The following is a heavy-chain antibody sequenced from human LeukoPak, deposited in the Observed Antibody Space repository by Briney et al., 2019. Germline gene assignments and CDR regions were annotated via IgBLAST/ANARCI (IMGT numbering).Heavy chain of an antibody. CDR3: ARRYCSSTSCFLSMDV. CDR2: ISSSSSYI. V-gene: IGHV3-21*01. CDR1: GFTFSSYS. Sequence: GGSLRLSCAASGFTFSSYSMNWVRQAPGKGLEWVSSISSSSSYIYYADSVKGRFTISRDNAKNSLYLQMNSLRAEDTAVYYCARRYCSSTSCFLSMDVWGQGTTVTVSS. J-gene: IGHJ6*02. D-gene: IGHD2-2*01.